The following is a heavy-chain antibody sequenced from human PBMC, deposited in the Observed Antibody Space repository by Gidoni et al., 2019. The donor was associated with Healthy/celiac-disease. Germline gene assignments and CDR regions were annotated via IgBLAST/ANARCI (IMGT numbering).Heavy chain of an antibody. D-gene: IGHD2-15*01. CDR3: ARDFGRYCSGGSCYNWFDP. CDR1: GYTFTGYY. V-gene: IGHV1-2*02. CDR2: INPNSGGT. J-gene: IGHJ5*02. Sequence: QVQLVQSGAEVKKPGASVKVSCKASGYTFTGYYMHWVRQAPGQGLGWMGWINPNSGGTNYAQKCQGRVTMTRDTSISTAYMELSRLRSDDTAVYYCARDFGRYCSGGSCYNWFDPWGQGTLVTVSS.